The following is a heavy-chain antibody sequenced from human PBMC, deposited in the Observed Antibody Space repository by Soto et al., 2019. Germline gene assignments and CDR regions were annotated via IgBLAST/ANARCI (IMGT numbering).Heavy chain of an antibody. CDR1: GFPFSGYS. CDR3: TKSRSDSWPTYFGDS. CDR2: ISGTGYSR. D-gene: IGHD4-17*01. V-gene: IGHV3-23*01. J-gene: IGHJ4*02. Sequence: EVQLLESGGGLVQPGGSLTLSCAASGFPFSGYSLSWVRQTPGKGLEWVAGISGTGYSRYHADSVMGRCSISRDNVKSTRYLALSSLRAEDKALYYCTKSRSDSWPTYFGDSGGEGTLVTISS.